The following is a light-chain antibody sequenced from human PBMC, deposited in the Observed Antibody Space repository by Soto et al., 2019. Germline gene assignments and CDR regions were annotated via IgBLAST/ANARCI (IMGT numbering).Light chain of an antibody. J-gene: IGLJ2*01. Sequence: QLVLTQSPSASASLGASVKLTCTLSSGHSNYAIAWHQQQSEKGPRYLMKLNSDGSHSKGDGIPDRFSGSSSGAERYLTISSRQSEDEADYYCQTWGSGIVVFGGGTQLTVL. CDR1: SGHSNYA. CDR3: QTWGSGIVV. CDR2: LNSDGSH. V-gene: IGLV4-69*01.